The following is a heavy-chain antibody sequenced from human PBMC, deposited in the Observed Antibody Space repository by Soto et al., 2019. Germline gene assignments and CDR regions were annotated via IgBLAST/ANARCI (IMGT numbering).Heavy chain of an antibody. D-gene: IGHD2-15*01. Sequence: QVQLVQSGAEVKKPGSSVKVSCKASGGTFSSYAISWVRQAPGQGLEWMGGIIPIFGTANYAQKFQGRVTITADESTSTAYMELSSLRSEDTAVYYCARDRSPSIVVVVAAANFDYWGQGTLVTVSS. CDR1: GGTFSSYA. J-gene: IGHJ4*02. V-gene: IGHV1-69*01. CDR2: IIPIFGTA. CDR3: ARDRSPSIVVVVAAANFDY.